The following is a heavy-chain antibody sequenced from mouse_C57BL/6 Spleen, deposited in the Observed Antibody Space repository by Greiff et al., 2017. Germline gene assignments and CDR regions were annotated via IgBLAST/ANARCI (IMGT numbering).Heavy chain of an antibody. V-gene: IGHV1-81*01. CDR3: ARSYYGYAMDY. D-gene: IGHD1-1*01. Sequence: VQRVESGAELARPGASVKLSCKASGYTFTSYGISWVKQRTGQGLEWIGEIYPRSGNTYYNEKFKGKATLTADKSSSTAYMELRSLTSEDSAVYFCARSYYGYAMDYWGQGTSVTVSS. CDR1: GYTFTSYG. CDR2: IYPRSGNT. J-gene: IGHJ4*01.